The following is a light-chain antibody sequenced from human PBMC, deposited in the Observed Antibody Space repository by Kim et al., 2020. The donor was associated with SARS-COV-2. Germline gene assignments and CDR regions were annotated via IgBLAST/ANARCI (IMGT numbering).Light chain of an antibody. V-gene: IGLV3-21*04. Sequence: SYELTQPPSLSVAPGKTARITCGGDNIGSKSVHWYQQKPGQAPVVVIYYDTGRPSGVPKRFSGSNSGDTATLTISRVEAGDEADYYCQVWDRSTNRVFGGGTKVTVL. CDR2: YDT. CDR3: QVWDRSTNRV. CDR1: NIGSKS. J-gene: IGLJ3*02.